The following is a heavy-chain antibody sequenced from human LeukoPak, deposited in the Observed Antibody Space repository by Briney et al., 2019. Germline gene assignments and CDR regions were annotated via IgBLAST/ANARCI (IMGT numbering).Heavy chain of an antibody. CDR2: IYWNDDK. J-gene: IGHJ1*01. CDR3: AHRPHSSSWYPRDYSQH. Sequence: SGPTLVKPTQTLTLTCTFSGFSLSTSGVGVGWIRQPPGKALEWLALIYWNDDKRYSPSLKSRLTITKDTSKNQVVLTMTNMDPVDTATYYCAHRPHSSSWYPRDYSQHWGQGTLVTVSS. CDR1: GFSLSTSGVG. V-gene: IGHV2-5*01. D-gene: IGHD6-13*01.